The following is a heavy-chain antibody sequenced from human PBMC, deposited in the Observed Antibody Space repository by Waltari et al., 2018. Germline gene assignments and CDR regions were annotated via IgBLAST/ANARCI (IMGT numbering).Heavy chain of an antibody. V-gene: IGHV1-8*01. D-gene: IGHD3-10*01. Sequence: QVQLVQSGAEVKTPGASVKVSCKASGYHFTSYDIKSVRQATGQGLEWMGWMNPNSGNTGYAQKFQGRVTMTRNTSISTAYMELSSLRSEDTAVYYCARGLRGEGEFDYWGQGTLVTVSS. CDR3: ARGLRGEGEFDY. CDR1: GYHFTSYD. J-gene: IGHJ4*02. CDR2: MNPNSGNT.